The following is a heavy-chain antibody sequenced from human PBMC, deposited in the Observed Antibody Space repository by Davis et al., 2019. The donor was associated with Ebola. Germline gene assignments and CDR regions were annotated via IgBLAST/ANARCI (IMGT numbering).Heavy chain of an antibody. CDR2: IYYSGST. CDR1: GGSITSYS. V-gene: IGHV4-59*01. CDR3: ARARGYSSFYYMDV. Sequence: PSETLSLTCPVSGGSITSYSWSWIRQPPGKGLEWFGYIYYSGSTNYNPSLKSRVTISVDTSKNQFSLKLSSVTAADTAVYYCARARGYSSFYYMDVWGKGTTVTVSS. J-gene: IGHJ6*03. D-gene: IGHD6-13*01.